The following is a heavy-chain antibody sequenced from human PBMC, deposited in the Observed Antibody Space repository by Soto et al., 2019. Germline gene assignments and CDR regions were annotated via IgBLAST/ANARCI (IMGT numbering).Heavy chain of an antibody. V-gene: IGHV4-39*01. J-gene: IGHJ5*02. Sequence: QFQLQESGPGLVKPSETLALTCTFSGDSISSSSYYWGWIRQRPGKGLEWIGNIYDRGRTHYNPSLKSRVTITVNTSKNQFSLKLNSVTAADTAVYYCDRRAAERLTWGQGTMVTVSS. D-gene: IGHD6-25*01. CDR2: IYDRGRT. CDR1: GDSISSSSYY. CDR3: DRRAAERLT.